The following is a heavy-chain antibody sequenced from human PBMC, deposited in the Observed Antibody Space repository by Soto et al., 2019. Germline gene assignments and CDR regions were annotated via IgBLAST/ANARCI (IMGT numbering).Heavy chain of an antibody. CDR1: GFSLTTDRVG. D-gene: IGHD1-26*01. CDR2: IYWDDTK. V-gene: IGHV2-5*02. Sequence: QITLKESGPTLVKPTQTLTLTCTFSGFSLTTDRVGVGWIRQPPGEALEWLAVIYWDDTKTYRPSLESRLTITTETSKTQVALTMTNMDSVDTATYYCAHAYGGRSLYWGQGTLVTVSS. CDR3: AHAYGGRSLY. J-gene: IGHJ4*02.